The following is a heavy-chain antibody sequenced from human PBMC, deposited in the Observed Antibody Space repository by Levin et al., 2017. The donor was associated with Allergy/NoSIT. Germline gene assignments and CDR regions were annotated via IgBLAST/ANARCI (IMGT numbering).Heavy chain of an antibody. CDR3: ARLDCSGGSCAWGYSYGYNYFDY. J-gene: IGHJ4*02. Sequence: SETLSLTCTVSGGSISSYYWSWIRQPPGKGLEWIGYIYYSGSTNYNPSLKSRVTISVDTSKNQFSLKLSSVTAADTAVYYCARLDCSGGSCAWGYSYGYNYFDYWGQGTLVTVSS. CDR1: GGSISSYY. CDR2: IYYSGST. D-gene: IGHD2-15*01. V-gene: IGHV4-59*01.